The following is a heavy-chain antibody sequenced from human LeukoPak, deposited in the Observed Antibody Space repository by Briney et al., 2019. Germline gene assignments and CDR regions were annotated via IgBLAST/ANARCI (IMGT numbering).Heavy chain of an antibody. CDR2: ISESGGNT. CDR3: AKETGSAVGSTDFDY. CDR1: GFTFSAYA. J-gene: IGHJ4*02. V-gene: IGHV3-23*01. Sequence: GGSLRLSCAASGFTFSAYAMSWVRQAPGKGLEWVSGISESGGNTYYADSVKGRFTISRDNSKNTLCLQMNSLRAEDTAIYYCAKETGSAVGSTDFDYWGQGTLVTVSS. D-gene: IGHD4-17*01.